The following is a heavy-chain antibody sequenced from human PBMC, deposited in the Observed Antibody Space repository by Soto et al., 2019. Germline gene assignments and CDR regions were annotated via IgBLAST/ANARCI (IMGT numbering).Heavy chain of an antibody. CDR1: GFSLSTSGVG. V-gene: IGHV2-5*02. Sequence: QITLKESGPTLVKPTQTLTLTCTFSGFSLSTSGVGVGWIRQPPGKALEWLAVIYWDDSYHYSPSLRSRLTITKDTSKNQVVLTMTNMDPVDTATYHCAHKGYGDYPLDYWGQGTLVTVSS. J-gene: IGHJ4*02. CDR3: AHKGYGDYPLDY. D-gene: IGHD4-17*01. CDR2: IYWDDSY.